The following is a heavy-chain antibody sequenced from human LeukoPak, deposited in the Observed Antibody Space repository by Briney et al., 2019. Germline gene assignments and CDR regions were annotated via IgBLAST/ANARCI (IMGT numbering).Heavy chain of an antibody. V-gene: IGHV1-8*01. Sequence: ASVKVSCKASGYTFTSYDINWVGQASGKGGEGMGWMKHNSGKKGYAQTFQGRVTMTSDTSISTAYMELSSLTSEDTAVYYCARTDGDFDYWGQGTLVTVSS. J-gene: IGHJ4*02. CDR3: ARTDGDFDY. D-gene: IGHD4-17*01. CDR2: MKHNSGKK. CDR1: GYTFTSYD.